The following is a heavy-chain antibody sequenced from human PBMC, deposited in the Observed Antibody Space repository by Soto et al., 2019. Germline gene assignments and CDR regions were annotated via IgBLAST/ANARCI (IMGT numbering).Heavy chain of an antibody. V-gene: IGHV1-3*01. D-gene: IGHD2-8*02. CDR2: INAGNGNT. CDR3: ARTGGGSSKSSYFYSYMDV. Sequence: ASVKVSCKASGYTFTSYAMHWVRQAPGQRLEWMGWINAGNGNTKYSQKFQGRVTITRDTSASTAYMELSSLRSEDTAVYYCARTGGGSSKSSYFYSYMDVWGKGTTVTVSS. J-gene: IGHJ6*03. CDR1: GYTFTSYA.